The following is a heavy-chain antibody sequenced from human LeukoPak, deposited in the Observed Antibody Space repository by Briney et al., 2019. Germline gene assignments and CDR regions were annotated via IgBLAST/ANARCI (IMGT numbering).Heavy chain of an antibody. CDR3: AKTHLQLWFMCPGDMDV. CDR2: ISGSGGST. V-gene: IGHV3-23*01. Sequence: PGGSLRLSCAASGFTFSSYAMSWVRQAPGKGLEWVSAISGSGGSTYYADSVKGRFTISRDNSKNTLYLQMNSLRAEDTAVYYCAKTHLQLWFMCPGDMDVWGKGTTVTVSS. CDR1: GFTFSSYA. D-gene: IGHD5-18*01. J-gene: IGHJ6*03.